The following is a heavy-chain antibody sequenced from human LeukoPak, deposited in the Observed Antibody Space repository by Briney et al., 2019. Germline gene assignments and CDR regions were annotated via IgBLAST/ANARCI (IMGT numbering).Heavy chain of an antibody. CDR3: AREGYYGSGRLTDF. J-gene: IGHJ4*02. D-gene: IGHD3-10*01. CDR1: GGSFSGYY. V-gene: IGHV4-34*01. Sequence: KSSETLSLTCAVYGGSFSGYYWSWIRQPPGKGLEWIGEINHSGSTNYNPSLKSRVTISVDTSKNQFSLKLSSVTAADTAVYYCAREGYYGSGRLTDFWGQGTLATVSS. CDR2: INHSGST.